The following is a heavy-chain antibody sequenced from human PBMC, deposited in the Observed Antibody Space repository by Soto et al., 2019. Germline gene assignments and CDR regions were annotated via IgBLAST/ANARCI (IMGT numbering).Heavy chain of an antibody. J-gene: IGHJ4*02. CDR3: ASHIEFSGSSVFDS. Sequence: QLQLQESGPRLVKPSETLSLTCAVSGGSLSSSSFFWGWIRQPPGKGLEWIGSMPSRGRSYYNASLKSRPTVSADTSRNQFSLRLTSVAATDTAVYFCASHIEFSGSSVFDSWGQGTLVTVSS. D-gene: IGHD6-6*01. V-gene: IGHV4-39*01. CDR1: GGSLSSSSFF. CDR2: MPSRGRS.